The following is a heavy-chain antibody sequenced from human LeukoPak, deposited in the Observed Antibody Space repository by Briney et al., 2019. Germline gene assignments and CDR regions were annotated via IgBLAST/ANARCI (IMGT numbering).Heavy chain of an antibody. V-gene: IGHV1-46*01. CDR2: INPSGGST. Sequence: GASVKVSCKASGYTFTSYYMHWVRQAPGQGLEWMGIINPSGGSTSYAQKFQGRVTMTRDMSTSTVYMELSSLRSEDTAVYYCARGHQRLSLFTNFDYWGQGTLVTVSS. D-gene: IGHD3-16*02. CDR3: ARGHQRLSLFTNFDY. J-gene: IGHJ4*02. CDR1: GYTFTSYY.